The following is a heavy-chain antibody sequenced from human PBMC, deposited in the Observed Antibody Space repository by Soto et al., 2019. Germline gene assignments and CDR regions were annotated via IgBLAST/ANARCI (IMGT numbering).Heavy chain of an antibody. CDR2: IYTSGST. V-gene: IGHV4-4*07. CDR3: ARERTIFGVVTHYFDY. J-gene: IGHJ4*02. D-gene: IGHD3-3*01. Sequence: TLSLTCTVSGGSISSYYWSWIRQPAGKGLEWIGRIYTSGSTNYNPSLKSRVTMSVDTSKNQFSLKLSSVTAADTAVYYCARERTIFGVVTHYFDYWGQGTLVTVSS. CDR1: GGSISSYY.